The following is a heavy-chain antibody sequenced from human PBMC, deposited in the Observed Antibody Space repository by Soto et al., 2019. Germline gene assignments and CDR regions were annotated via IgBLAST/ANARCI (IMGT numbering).Heavy chain of an antibody. CDR2: IYYSGST. CDR1: GDSINSYY. CDR3: AKSLRSQYYFDY. J-gene: IGHJ4*02. Sequence: SETLSLTCTVSGDSINSYYWSWIRQPPGKGLEWIGYIYYSGSTKYNPSLKSRVTISVDTSKKQFSLKLRSVSAADTAVYYCAKSLRSQYYFDYWGQGTLVTVSS. V-gene: IGHV4-59*08.